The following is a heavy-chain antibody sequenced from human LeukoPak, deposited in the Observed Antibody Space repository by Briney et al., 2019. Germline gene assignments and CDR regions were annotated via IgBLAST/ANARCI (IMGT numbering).Heavy chain of an antibody. CDR3: AKDGDDILTGLFDY. D-gene: IGHD3-9*01. V-gene: IGHV3-30*02. CDR1: GFTFSSYG. Sequence: WGSLRLSCAASGFTFSSYGMHWVRQAPGKGLEWVAFIRYDGSNKYYADSVKGRFTISRDNSKNTLYLQMNSLRAEDTAVYYCAKDGDDILTGLFDYWGQGTLVTVSS. CDR2: IRYDGSNK. J-gene: IGHJ4*02.